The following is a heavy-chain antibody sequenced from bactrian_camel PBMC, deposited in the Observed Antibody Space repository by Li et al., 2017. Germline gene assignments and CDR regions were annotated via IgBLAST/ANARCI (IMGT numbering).Heavy chain of an antibody. J-gene: IGHJ6*01. CDR2: FYTKNRST. CDR1: APTSSTRL. Sequence: VQLVESGAVSVQAGGSLRLSCSASAPTSSTRLMGWFRQDPGQQCVGIAVFYTKNRSTFYADSVKDRFTISRDNAKNTVYLQMNNLSPEDAATYYCAASLGKTFCSAAYFLSGLRPVFGSWGQGTQVTVS. V-gene: IGHV3S54*01. D-gene: IGHD5*01. CDR3: AASLGKTFCSAAYFLSGLRPVFGS.